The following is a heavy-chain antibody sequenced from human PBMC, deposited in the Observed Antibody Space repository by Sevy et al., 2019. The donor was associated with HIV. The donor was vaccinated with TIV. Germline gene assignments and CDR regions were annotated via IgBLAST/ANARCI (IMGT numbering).Heavy chain of an antibody. CDR2: ISSSSSTI. J-gene: IGHJ3*02. CDR3: ARDFYDSSGYYAGAFDI. CDR1: GFTFSSYS. Sequence: GGSLRLSCAASGFTFSSYSMNWVRQAPGKGLEWVSYISSSSSTIYYADSVKGRFTISRDNAKNSLYLQMNSLRDEDTAVYYGARDFYDSSGYYAGAFDIWGQGTMVTVSS. V-gene: IGHV3-48*02. D-gene: IGHD3-22*01.